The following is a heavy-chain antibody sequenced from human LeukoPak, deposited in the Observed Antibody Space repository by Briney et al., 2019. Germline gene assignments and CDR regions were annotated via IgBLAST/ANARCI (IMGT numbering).Heavy chain of an antibody. CDR1: GFTFNSYG. J-gene: IGHJ4*02. D-gene: IGHD6-13*01. V-gene: IGHV3-33*01. CDR2: IYYDGSNK. CDR3: ARDGPEQQLDY. Sequence: GGSLRLSCAASGFTFNSYGMHWVRQSPGKGLESVAVIYYDGSNKYYADSVKGRFTISRDNSKNTLYLQMNSLRAEDTAVYYCARDGPEQQLDYWGQGTLVTVSS.